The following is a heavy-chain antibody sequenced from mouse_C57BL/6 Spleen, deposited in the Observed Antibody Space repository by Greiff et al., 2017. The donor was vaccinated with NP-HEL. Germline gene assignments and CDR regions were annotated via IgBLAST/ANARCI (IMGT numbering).Heavy chain of an antibody. CDR1: GYTFTSYW. Sequence: QVQLQQPGAELVRPGSSVKLSCKASGYTFTSYWMHWVKQRPIQGLEWIGNIDPSDSETHYNQKFKDKATLTVDKSSSTAYMQLSSLTSEDSAVYYCASEPITTVVATNAMDYWGQGTSVTVSS. CDR2: IDPSDSET. J-gene: IGHJ4*01. V-gene: IGHV1-52*01. D-gene: IGHD1-1*01. CDR3: ASEPITTVVATNAMDY.